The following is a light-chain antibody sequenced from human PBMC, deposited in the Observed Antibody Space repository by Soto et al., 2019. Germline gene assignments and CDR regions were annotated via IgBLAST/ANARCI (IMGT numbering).Light chain of an antibody. V-gene: IGLV1-44*01. CDR1: RSNIGSNT. Sequence: QSVLTQPPSASGTPGQRVTISCSGSRSNIGSNTVSWYQQLPGTAPKVLIYSNNQRPSGVPDRFSGSRSGTSASLAISGLQSEDEADYYCAAWDGSLNGVLFSGGTKVTVL. J-gene: IGLJ2*01. CDR2: SNN. CDR3: AAWDGSLNGVL.